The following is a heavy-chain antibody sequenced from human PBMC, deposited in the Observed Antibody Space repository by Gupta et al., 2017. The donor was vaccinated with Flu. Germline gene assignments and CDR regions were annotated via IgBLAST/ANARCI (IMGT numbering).Heavy chain of an antibody. J-gene: IGHJ6*02. D-gene: IGHD3-10*01. V-gene: IGHV4-31*02. CDR3: ASGGIRGVSYYYFYGLDV. CDR2: MYYTGNT. CDR1: GAPITSGRYF. Sequence: QVQLQESGPGLVKPSQTLSLTCTVSGAPITSGRYFWSWIRQHPGKGLEWIGFMYYTGNTFYNPSLRSRLTMSIDTSKNQFSLRLSSVTAADTAVYYCASGGIRGVSYYYFYGLDVWGQGTTVTVSS.